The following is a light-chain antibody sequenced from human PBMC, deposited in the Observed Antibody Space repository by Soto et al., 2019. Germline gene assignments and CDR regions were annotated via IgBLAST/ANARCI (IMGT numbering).Light chain of an antibody. Sequence: EIVLTQSPGTLSLSPGERATLSCRASQSVSSSYLAWYQQKPGQAPRLLIYGASSRATGIPDRFSDSGSGTVFTLTISRLEPEDFAVYYCQQYGSSPQTFGQGTKVDIK. CDR1: QSVSSSY. J-gene: IGKJ1*01. CDR2: GAS. CDR3: QQYGSSPQT. V-gene: IGKV3-20*01.